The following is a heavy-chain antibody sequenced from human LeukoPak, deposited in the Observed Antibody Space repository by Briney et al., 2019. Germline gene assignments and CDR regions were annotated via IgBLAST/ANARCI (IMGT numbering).Heavy chain of an antibody. J-gene: IGHJ4*02. V-gene: IGHV3-23*01. CDR3: AKDLAFYASGNYFDH. CDR1: GFTFSSYA. CDR2: ISGRGDTS. Sequence: GGSLRLSCAASGFTFSSYAMSWVRQAPGKGLEWVSSISGRGDTSYYADSVKGRFTVSRDNSKNTLSLHMNSLRVEDTAVYYCAKDLAFYASGNYFDHWGQGTLVTVSS. D-gene: IGHD3-10*01.